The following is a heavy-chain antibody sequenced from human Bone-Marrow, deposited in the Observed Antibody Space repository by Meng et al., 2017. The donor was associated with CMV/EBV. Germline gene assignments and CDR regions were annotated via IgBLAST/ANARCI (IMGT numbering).Heavy chain of an antibody. CDR3: AKDPLEYTSASRGGWFDP. CDR1: GFTLSTYH. Sequence: GGSLRLSCAASGFTLSTYHMHWVRQAPGKGLEWVAFIHYDGSDEYYADSVRGRFTISRDNSKSTLYLQMSSLRAEDTAVYYCAKDPLEYTSASRGGWFDPWGRGTLVTVSS. V-gene: IGHV3-30*02. CDR2: IHYDGSDE. D-gene: IGHD6-25*01. J-gene: IGHJ5*02.